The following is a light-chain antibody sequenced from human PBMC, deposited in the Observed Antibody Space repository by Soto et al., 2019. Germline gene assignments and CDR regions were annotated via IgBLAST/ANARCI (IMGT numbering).Light chain of an antibody. CDR2: EVS. CDR1: SSDVGGYNY. CDR3: SSYTSSSPLGV. Sequence: QSVLTQPASVSGSPGQSITISCTGTSSDVGGYNYVSWYQQHPGKAPKLMIYEVSNRPSGVSNRFSGSKSGNTASLTISGLQAEDEADYYCSSYTSSSPLGVFGTGTKLTVL. J-gene: IGLJ1*01. V-gene: IGLV2-14*01.